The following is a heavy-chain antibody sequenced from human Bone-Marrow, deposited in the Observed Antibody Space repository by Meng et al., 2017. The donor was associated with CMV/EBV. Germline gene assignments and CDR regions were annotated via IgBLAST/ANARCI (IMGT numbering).Heavy chain of an antibody. D-gene: IGHD1-26*01. Sequence: SETLSLTCTVSGGSISSSSYYWGWIRQPPGKGLEWIGSIYYSGSTYYNPSLKSRVTISVDTSKNQFSLKLSSVTAADTAVYYCAGSTAKWELLNWFAPWGPGNRVHGAS. CDR2: IYYSGST. J-gene: IGHJ5*02. CDR3: AGSTAKWELLNWFAP. CDR1: GGSISSSSYY. V-gene: IGHV4-39*07.